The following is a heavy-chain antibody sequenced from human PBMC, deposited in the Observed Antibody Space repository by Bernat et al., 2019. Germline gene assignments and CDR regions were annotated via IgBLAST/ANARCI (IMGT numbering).Heavy chain of an antibody. CDR1: GFTFSSYW. J-gene: IGHJ4*02. Sequence: EVQLVESGGGLVRPGGSLRLSCAASGFTFSSYWMHWVRQAPGKGLVWVSRINLDGSSTSYADSGKGLFTISRDKAKNTLYLQMNSLGAEDTAVYYCVRDSVAGRQEFDYWGQGTLVTVSS. V-gene: IGHV3-74*01. CDR2: INLDGSST. CDR3: VRDSVAGRQEFDY. D-gene: IGHD6-19*01.